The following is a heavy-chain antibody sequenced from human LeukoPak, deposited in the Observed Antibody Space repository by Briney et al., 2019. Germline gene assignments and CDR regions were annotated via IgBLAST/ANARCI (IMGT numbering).Heavy chain of an antibody. CDR1: GFTFSSYS. CDR3: ARDTVTGAFDI. Sequence: GGSLRLSCAASGFTFSSYSMNWVRQAPGKGREWVSYISSSSSTIYYADSVKGRFTISRDNAKNSLYLQMNSLRAEDTAVYYCARDTVTGAFDIWGQGTMVTVSS. J-gene: IGHJ3*02. V-gene: IGHV3-48*04. D-gene: IGHD4-17*01. CDR2: ISSSSSTI.